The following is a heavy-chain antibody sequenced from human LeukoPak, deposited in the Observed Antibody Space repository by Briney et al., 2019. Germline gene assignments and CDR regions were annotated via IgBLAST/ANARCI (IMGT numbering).Heavy chain of an antibody. D-gene: IGHD3-22*01. V-gene: IGHV3-66*01. CDR2: IYSDGST. CDR1: GFTVSTKY. CDR3: AKDHVGMDMIVVVLDS. J-gene: IGHJ4*02. Sequence: GGSLRLSCAASGFTVSTKYMSWVRQALGKGLEWVSLIYSDGSTYYADSVKGRFTISRDNSKNTLCLQMNSLRADDTAIYYCAKDHVGMDMIVVVLDSWGLGTLVTVSS.